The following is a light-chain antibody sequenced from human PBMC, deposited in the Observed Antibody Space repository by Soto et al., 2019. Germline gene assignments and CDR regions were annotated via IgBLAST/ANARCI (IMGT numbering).Light chain of an antibody. Sequence: DIQMTQSPSSLSASVGDRVTITCRASQSISSYLNWYQQKPGKAPKLLIYAASSLQSGVPSRFSGSGSGTDFTHTISSLKPEDFATYYGQQSYSTPPLTFGPGTKVDIK. CDR3: QQSYSTPPLT. CDR1: QSISSY. CDR2: AAS. J-gene: IGKJ3*01. V-gene: IGKV1-39*01.